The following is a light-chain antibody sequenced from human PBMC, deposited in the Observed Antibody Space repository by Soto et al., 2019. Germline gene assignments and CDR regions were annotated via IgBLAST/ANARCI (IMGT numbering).Light chain of an antibody. V-gene: IGKV1-5*03. CDR1: QSISTW. CDR2: KAS. CDR3: QQAYSTPWT. Sequence: DIQMTQSPSTLSASVGDRVTITCRASQSISTWLAWYQQEPGKAPKLLIHKASSLQSGVPSRFSGSGSGTDFTLTINSLQPEDFATYYCQQAYSTPWTFGQGTKVDIK. J-gene: IGKJ1*01.